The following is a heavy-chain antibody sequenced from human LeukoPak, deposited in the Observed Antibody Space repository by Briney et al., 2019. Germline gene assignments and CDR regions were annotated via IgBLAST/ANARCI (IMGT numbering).Heavy chain of an antibody. CDR2: ISYDGSNK. CDR1: GFTFSSYG. D-gene: IGHD1-1*01. V-gene: IGHV3-30*03. J-gene: IGHJ4*02. CDR3: ARDLETTTGGFDY. Sequence: GGSLRLSCAASGFTFSSYGMHWVRQAPGKGLEWVAVISYDGSNKYYADSVKGRFTISRDNSKNTLYLQMNSLRAEDTAVYYCARDLETTTGGFDYWGQGTLVTVSS.